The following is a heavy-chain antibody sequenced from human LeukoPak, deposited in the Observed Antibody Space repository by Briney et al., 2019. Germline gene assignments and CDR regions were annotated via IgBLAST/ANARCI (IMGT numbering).Heavy chain of an antibody. CDR1: GFTFSSYA. CDR2: LSYDGTNK. CDR3: AKALGGYSYGFDADY. J-gene: IGHJ4*02. V-gene: IGHV3-30*04. D-gene: IGHD5-18*01. Sequence: GGSLRLSCAASGFTFSSYAMHWVRQAPGKGLEWVAVLSYDGTNKFYADSVKDRFTISRDNSKNTLYLQMNSLRAEDTAVYYCAKALGGYSYGFDADYWGQGTPVTVSS.